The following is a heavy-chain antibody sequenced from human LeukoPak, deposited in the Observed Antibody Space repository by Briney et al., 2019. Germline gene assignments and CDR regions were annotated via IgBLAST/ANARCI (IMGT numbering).Heavy chain of an antibody. CDR1: GGSINSGPYY. Sequence: SETLSLTCTVSGGSINSGPYYWSWIRQPAGKGLEWVGHMYTSGTTYYNPSLKSRVTVSVGTSKNQFSLKLSSVTAADTAVYYCAKWTEGGAFDSWGQGTMLIVSS. CDR3: AKWTEGGAFDS. J-gene: IGHJ3*01. D-gene: IGHD1-26*01. CDR2: MYTSGTT. V-gene: IGHV4-61*09.